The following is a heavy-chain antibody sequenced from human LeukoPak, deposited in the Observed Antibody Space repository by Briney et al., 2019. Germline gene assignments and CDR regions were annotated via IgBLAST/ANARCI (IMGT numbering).Heavy chain of an antibody. CDR1: GGSISSYY. J-gene: IGHJ4*02. Sequence: SETLSLTCTVSGGSISSYYWSWIRQPPGKGLEWIGYIYYSGSTYYNPSLKSRVTISVDTSKNQFSLKLSSVTAADTAVYYCARDPYYYDSSGYYPSFDYWGQGTLVTVSS. CDR3: ARDPYYYDSSGYYPSFDY. D-gene: IGHD3-22*01. V-gene: IGHV4-59*12. CDR2: IYYSGST.